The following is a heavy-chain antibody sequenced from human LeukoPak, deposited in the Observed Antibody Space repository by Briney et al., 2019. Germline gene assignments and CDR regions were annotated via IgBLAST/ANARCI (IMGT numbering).Heavy chain of an antibody. J-gene: IGHJ3*01. CDR1: GYVFAFFG. Sequence: ASVKVSCKASGYVFAFFGITWVRQAPGQGLEWMGSIRVHNGDTNYAQKFQGRLTMTTDTSATTAYMELRSLKSDDTAVYYCARDRYDVGVAFDFWGQGTMVTVSS. CDR2: IRVHNGDT. V-gene: IGHV1-18*01. D-gene: IGHD3-9*01. CDR3: ARDRYDVGVAFDF.